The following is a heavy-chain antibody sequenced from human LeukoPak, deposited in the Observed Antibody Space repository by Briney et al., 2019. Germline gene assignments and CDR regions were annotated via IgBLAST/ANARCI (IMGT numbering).Heavy chain of an antibody. D-gene: IGHD6-13*01. CDR1: GYTFTGYY. J-gene: IGHJ4*02. CDR2: INPNSGGT. V-gene: IGHV1-2*02. Sequence: ASVKVSCKASGYTFTGYYMHWVRQAPGQGLEWMGWINPNSGGTNYAQKFQGRVTMTRDTSISTAYMELSRLRSDDTAVYYCARDFIGIAAAGEFDYWGQGTLVTVSS. CDR3: ARDFIGIAAAGEFDY.